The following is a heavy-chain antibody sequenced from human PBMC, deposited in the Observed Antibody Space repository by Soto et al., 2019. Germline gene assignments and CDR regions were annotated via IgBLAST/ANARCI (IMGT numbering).Heavy chain of an antibody. V-gene: IGHV1-69*19. J-gene: IGHJ4*02. Sequence: QVQLVQSGAGMKKPGSSVKVSCQSSGGTFNTYAMNWVQQAPGQGPEWMGDISPMFGAANYAPKFQGRVTITADESTGTSYMQLSSLTSEDTALYFCAREVQVHTPAFVYWGQGTLVTVSS. D-gene: IGHD3-10*01. CDR3: AREVQVHTPAFVY. CDR2: ISPMFGAA. CDR1: GGTFNTYA.